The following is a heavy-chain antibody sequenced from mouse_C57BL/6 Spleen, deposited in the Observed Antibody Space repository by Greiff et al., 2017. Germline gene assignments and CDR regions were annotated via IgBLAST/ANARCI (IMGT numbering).Heavy chain of an antibody. D-gene: IGHD1-1*01. V-gene: IGHV1-80*01. J-gene: IGHJ1*03. CDR1: GYAFSSYW. CDR2: IYPGDGDT. CDR3: ARTHYYGSSYGYWYFDV. Sequence: VKLVESGAELVKPGASVKISCKASGYAFSSYWMNWVKQRPGKGLEWIGQIYPGDGDTNYNGKFKGKATLTADKSSSTAYMQLSSLTSEDSAVYFCARTHYYGSSYGYWYFDVWGTGTTVTVSS.